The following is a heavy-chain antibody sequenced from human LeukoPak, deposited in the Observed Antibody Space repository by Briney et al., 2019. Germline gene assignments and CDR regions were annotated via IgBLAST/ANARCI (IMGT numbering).Heavy chain of an antibody. CDR2: IIPIFGTA. D-gene: IGHD3-22*01. CDR1: GGTFSIYA. CDR3: ARDGHLRYDYYASSGDHYFDY. Sequence: ASVKVSCKASGGTFSIYAISWVRQAPGQGLESMGGIIPIFGTANYAQKFQGRVTITTDESTRTAYMELSSLRSEDTAVYYCARDGHLRYDYYASSGDHYFDYWGQGTLVTVSS. V-gene: IGHV1-69*05. J-gene: IGHJ4*02.